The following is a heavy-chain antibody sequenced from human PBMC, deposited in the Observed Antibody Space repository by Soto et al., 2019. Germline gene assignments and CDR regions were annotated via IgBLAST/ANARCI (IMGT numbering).Heavy chain of an antibody. CDR1: GFTFSSYA. J-gene: IGHJ6*02. CDR2: ISGSGGST. Sequence: GGSLRLSCAASGFTFSSYAMSWVRQAPGKGLEWVSAISGSGGSTYYADSVKGRFTISRDNSKNTLYLQMNSLRAEDTAVYYCVCGGGSWIVYYYYGMDVWGQGTTVTVSS. D-gene: IGHD2-15*01. CDR3: VCGGGSWIVYYYYGMDV. V-gene: IGHV3-23*01.